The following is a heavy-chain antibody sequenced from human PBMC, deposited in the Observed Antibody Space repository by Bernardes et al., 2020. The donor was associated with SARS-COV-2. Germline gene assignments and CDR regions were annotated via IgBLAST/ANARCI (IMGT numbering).Heavy chain of an antibody. Sequence: SLRLSCAASGFTFSSYGMHWVRQAPGKGLEWVAVIWYDGSNKYYADSVKGRFTISRDNSKNTLYLQMNSLRAEDTAVYYCARSWFGELLADYWGQGTLVTVSS. CDR1: GFTFSSYG. J-gene: IGHJ4*02. D-gene: IGHD3-10*01. CDR3: ARSWFGELLADY. V-gene: IGHV3-33*01. CDR2: IWYDGSNK.